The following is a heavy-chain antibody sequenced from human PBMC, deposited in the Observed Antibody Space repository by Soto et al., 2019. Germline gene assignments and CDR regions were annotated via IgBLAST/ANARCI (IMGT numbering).Heavy chain of an antibody. CDR2: ISWNSGSK. D-gene: IGHD6-13*01. Sequence: PGGSLRLSCAASGFTFGTTDMSWVRQAPGEGLEWVSGISWNSGSKAYADSVKGRFTISRDNAKNSLYLQMNSLRVEDTALYYCVKDSTISAAGWFDPWGQGTLVTVSS. CDR1: GFTFGTTD. CDR3: VKDSTISAAGWFDP. V-gene: IGHV3-9*01. J-gene: IGHJ5*02.